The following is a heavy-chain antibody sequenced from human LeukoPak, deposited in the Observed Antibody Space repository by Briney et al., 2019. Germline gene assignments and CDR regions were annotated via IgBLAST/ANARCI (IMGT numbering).Heavy chain of an antibody. CDR1: GFTFNNAW. J-gene: IGHJ4*02. CDR3: TTEPYYDFWSGYSLTDY. D-gene: IGHD3-3*01. V-gene: IGHV3-15*01. Sequence: GGSLRLSCAASGFTFNNAWMSWARQAPGKGLEWVGRIKSKVDGGSTDYAAPVKGRFTISRDDSKNTLYLQMNSLKTEDTAVYYCTTEPYYDFWSGYSLTDYWGQGTLVTVSS. CDR2: IKSKVDGGST.